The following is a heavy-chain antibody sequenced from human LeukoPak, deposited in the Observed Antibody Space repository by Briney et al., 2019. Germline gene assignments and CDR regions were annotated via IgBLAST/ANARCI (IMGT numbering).Heavy chain of an antibody. D-gene: IGHD3-22*01. CDR1: GGTFSSYA. CDR3: ARGEWYYDSSGYYDPYYYYYMDV. Sequence: GSSVKVSCKASGGTFSSYAISWVRQAPGQGLEWMGGIIPIFGTANYAQKFQGRVTITADKSTSTAYMELSSLRSEDTAVYYCARGEWYYDSSGYYDPYYYYYMDVWGKGTTVTVSS. V-gene: IGHV1-69*06. CDR2: IIPIFGTA. J-gene: IGHJ6*03.